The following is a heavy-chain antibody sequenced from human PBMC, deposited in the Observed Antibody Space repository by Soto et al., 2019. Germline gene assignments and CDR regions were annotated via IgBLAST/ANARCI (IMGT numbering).Heavy chain of an antibody. D-gene: IGHD2-21*02. CDR2: IYYAGSP. V-gene: IGHV4-39*02. CDR3: ARLMGVVTVDY. Sequence: QLQLQESGPGLVKPSETLSLTCSVSGGSISSTGHYWGWIRQPPGKGLEWIGNIYYAGSPYYNPSPKSRVTISVDTSKNHFSLALTSVTAADTAVYYCARLMGVVTVDYWGQGALVTVSS. CDR1: GGSISSTGHY. J-gene: IGHJ4*02.